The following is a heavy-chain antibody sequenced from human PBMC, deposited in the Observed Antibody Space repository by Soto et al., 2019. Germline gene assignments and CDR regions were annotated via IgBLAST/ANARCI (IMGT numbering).Heavy chain of an antibody. D-gene: IGHD3-10*01. CDR3: ARHAIITMVRGVKDYGMVV. Sequence: PGESLKITCKGSVYSFTSYWIGWVRQMPGKGLEWMGIIYPGDSDTRYSPSFQGQVTISADKSISTAYLQWSSLKASDTAMYYCARHAIITMVRGVKDYGMVVWGQGTTVTVSS. CDR1: VYSFTSYW. V-gene: IGHV5-51*01. CDR2: IYPGDSDT. J-gene: IGHJ6*02.